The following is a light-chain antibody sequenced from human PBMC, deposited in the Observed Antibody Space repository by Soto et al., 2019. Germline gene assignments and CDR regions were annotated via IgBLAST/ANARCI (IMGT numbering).Light chain of an antibody. V-gene: IGLV2-14*03. J-gene: IGLJ2*01. Sequence: QSALTQPASVSGSPGQSITISCTGTSSDVGGYNYVSWFQHHPGKAPKLMIYDVSNWPSGVSYRFSGSKSVNTASLTISGLQAEDEADYYCSSYTISGTPVFGGGTKVTVL. CDR3: SSYTISGTPV. CDR1: SSDVGGYNY. CDR2: DVS.